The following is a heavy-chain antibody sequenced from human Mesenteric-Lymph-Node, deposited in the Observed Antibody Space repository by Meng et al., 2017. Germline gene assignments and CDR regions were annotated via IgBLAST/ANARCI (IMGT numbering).Heavy chain of an antibody. CDR1: GFTFSSYA. Sequence: ESLKISCAASGFTFSSYAMHWVRQSPGKGLEWIGNIYTSGSTYYNPSLQSRISMSVDMSKNQFSLKLRSLTAADTAVYYCVRGSLMVTSPFDLWGQGTLVTVSS. D-gene: IGHD2-8*01. J-gene: IGHJ4*02. V-gene: IGHV4-55*08. CDR2: IYTSGST. CDR3: VRGSLMVTSPFDL.